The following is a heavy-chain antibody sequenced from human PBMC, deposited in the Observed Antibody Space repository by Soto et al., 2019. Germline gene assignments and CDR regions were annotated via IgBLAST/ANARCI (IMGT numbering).Heavy chain of an antibody. J-gene: IGHJ5*02. Sequence: EVQLVESGGGLVQPGGSLRLSCAASGFSFSSYWMHWVRQAPWKGLVWVSRIDYDGSTTNYADSVKGRFTISRDNAKSMLYLQMNSLTAEDTAVYYCARVARGAWGVFDPWGQGTLVTVSS. CDR3: ARVARGAWGVFDP. D-gene: IGHD3-10*01. CDR1: GFSFSSYW. CDR2: IDYDGSTT. V-gene: IGHV3-74*01.